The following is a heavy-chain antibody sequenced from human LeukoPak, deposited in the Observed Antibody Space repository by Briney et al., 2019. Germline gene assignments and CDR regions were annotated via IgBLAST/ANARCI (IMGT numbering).Heavy chain of an antibody. V-gene: IGHV3-21*01. Sequence: GGSLRLSCAASGFTFSGYGMSWVRQAPGKGLEWVSSIRSSSYYISYADSVKGRFTISRDNAKNSLYLQMNTLRAEDTAVYYCARDRGSGGSYYFDYWGQGTLVTVSS. D-gene: IGHD6-25*01. CDR3: ARDRGSGGSYYFDY. J-gene: IGHJ4*02. CDR1: GFTFSGYG. CDR2: IRSSSYYI.